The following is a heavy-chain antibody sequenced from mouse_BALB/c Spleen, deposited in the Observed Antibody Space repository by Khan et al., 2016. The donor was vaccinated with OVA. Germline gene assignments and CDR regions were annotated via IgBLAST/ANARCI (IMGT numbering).Heavy chain of an antibody. Sequence: EVELVESGGGLVQPGGSRKLSCAASGFTFSDYGMAWVRQAPGKGPEWVAFISNLAYSIYYADTVTGRFTISRENAKNTLYLEMSSLRSEDTAMYYCARSWAMDYWGQGTSGTVSS. CDR2: ISNLAYSI. CDR3: ARSWAMDY. V-gene: IGHV5-15*02. CDR1: GFTFSDYG. J-gene: IGHJ4*01.